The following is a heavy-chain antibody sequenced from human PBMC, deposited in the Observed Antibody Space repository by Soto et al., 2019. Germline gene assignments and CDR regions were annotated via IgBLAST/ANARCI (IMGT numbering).Heavy chain of an antibody. Sequence: GGSLRLSCIASKFTFSRYAMSWVRQAPGKGLEWVSAISGSGGSTYYADSVKGRFAVSRDNSKSTLYLHMTSLRDEDTAVYYCAKVPTGEMATVFQAFDIWGKGTMVTVS. J-gene: IGHJ3*02. D-gene: IGHD4-4*01. CDR1: KFTFSRYA. V-gene: IGHV3-23*01. CDR2: ISGSGGST. CDR3: AKVPTGEMATVFQAFDI.